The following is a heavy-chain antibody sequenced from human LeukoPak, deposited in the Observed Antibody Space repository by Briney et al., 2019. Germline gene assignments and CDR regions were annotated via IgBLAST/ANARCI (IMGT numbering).Heavy chain of an antibody. D-gene: IGHD3-10*01. Sequence: RASVTVSCKVSGDTLSELTMHWVRQAPGKGLEWMGGFDPGAGEILYAQQFQGRVTMTEDTSTDTAYMELTSLRSEDSGVYFCAAGGIYSLLDYWGQGTLVTVSS. CDR1: GDTLSELT. CDR3: AAGGIYSLLDY. CDR2: FDPGAGEI. V-gene: IGHV1-24*01. J-gene: IGHJ4*02.